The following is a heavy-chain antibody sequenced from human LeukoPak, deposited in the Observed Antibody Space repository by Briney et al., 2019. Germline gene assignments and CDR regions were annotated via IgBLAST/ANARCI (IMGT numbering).Heavy chain of an antibody. J-gene: IGHJ2*01. CDR2: INSDGSST. CDR3: ARVVGAGYFDL. D-gene: IGHD1-26*01. Sequence: GGSLRLSCAASGFTFSSYWMHWVRQAPGKGLVWVSRINSDGSSTSYADSVKGRFTISRDNAKNSLYLQMNSLRAEDTAVYYCARVVGAGYFDLWGRGTLVTVSS. V-gene: IGHV3-74*01. CDR1: GFTFSSYW.